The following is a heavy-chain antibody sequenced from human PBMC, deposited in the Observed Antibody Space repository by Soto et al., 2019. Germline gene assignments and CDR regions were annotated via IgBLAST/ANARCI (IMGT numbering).Heavy chain of an antibody. V-gene: IGHV3-74*01. CDR3: ARENAYEYYYDSSGYYVY. CDR2: INSDGSST. J-gene: IGHJ4*02. CDR1: GFTFSSYW. Sequence: GGSLRLSCAASGFTFSSYWMHWVRQAPGKGLVWVSRINSDGSSTSYADSVKGRFTISRDNAKNTLYLQMNSLRAEDTAVYYCARENAYEYYYDSSGYYVYWGQGTLVTVSS. D-gene: IGHD3-22*01.